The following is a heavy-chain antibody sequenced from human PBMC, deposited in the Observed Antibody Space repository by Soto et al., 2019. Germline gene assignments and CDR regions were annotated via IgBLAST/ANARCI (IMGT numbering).Heavy chain of an antibody. V-gene: IGHV3-74*01. CDR1: GFTFSSSW. Sequence: EVQLVETGGGLAQPGGSLRLSCAASGFTFSSSWMYWVRQAPGKGLVWVSRISSDGSSTSYADSVKGRSTISRDDAKSTLFLQMNSLRVEDTAVYYCARDGRGPYGMDVWGQGTTVTVSS. J-gene: IGHJ6*02. CDR3: ARDGRGPYGMDV. CDR2: ISSDGSST.